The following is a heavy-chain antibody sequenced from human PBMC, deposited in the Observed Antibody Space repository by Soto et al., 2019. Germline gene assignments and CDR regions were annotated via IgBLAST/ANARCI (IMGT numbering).Heavy chain of an antibody. V-gene: IGHV1-18*01. Sequence: ASVKVSCKASGYTFTSYGISWVRQAPGQGLEWMGWISAYNGNTNYAQKLQGRVTMTTDTSTSTAYMELRSLRSDDTAVYYCARAILRLPSGYYYGMDVWGQGTTVTVSS. CDR2: ISAYNGNT. J-gene: IGHJ6*02. CDR1: GYTFTSYG. CDR3: ARAILRLPSGYYYGMDV. D-gene: IGHD3-16*01.